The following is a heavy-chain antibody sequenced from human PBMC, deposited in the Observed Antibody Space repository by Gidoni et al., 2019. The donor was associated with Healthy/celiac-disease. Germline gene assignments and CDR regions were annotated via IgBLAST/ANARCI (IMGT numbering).Heavy chain of an antibody. J-gene: IGHJ4*02. D-gene: IGHD3-16*02. Sequence: EVQLLESGGGLVQPGGSLRLSCAASGFTFSSYAMSWVRPAPGKGLEWVSAISGSGGSTYYADSVKGRFTISRDNSKNTLYLQMNSLRAEDTAVYYCAKRVMITFGGVIVMSYFDYWGQGTLVTVSS. CDR1: GFTFSSYA. V-gene: IGHV3-23*01. CDR3: AKRVMITFGGVIVMSYFDY. CDR2: ISGSGGST.